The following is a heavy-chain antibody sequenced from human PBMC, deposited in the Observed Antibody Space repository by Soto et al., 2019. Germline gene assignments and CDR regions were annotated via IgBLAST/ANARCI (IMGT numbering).Heavy chain of an antibody. CDR1: GYMFTTYW. CDR2: IYPGDSDA. D-gene: IGHD3-9*01. Sequence: LGESLKISCKGSGYMFTTYWIGWVRQMPGKGLEWMGIIYPGDSDARYSPSFQGQVTISVDKSISTAYLQWSSLKASDTAMYYCARGKTYYDILTGYSFDYWGQGTLVTV. CDR3: ARGKTYYDILTGYSFDY. J-gene: IGHJ4*02. V-gene: IGHV5-51*01.